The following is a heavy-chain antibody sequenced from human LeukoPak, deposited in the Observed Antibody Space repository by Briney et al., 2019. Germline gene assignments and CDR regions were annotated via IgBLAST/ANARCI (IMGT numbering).Heavy chain of an antibody. CDR2: INHSGST. CDR1: GGSFSGYY. J-gene: IGHJ4*02. D-gene: IGHD2-2*01. V-gene: IGHV4-34*01. Sequence: KSSETLSLTCAVYGGSFSGYYWSWIRQPPGKGLEWIGEINHSGSTNYNPSLKSRVTISVDTSKSQFSLKLSSVTAADTAVYYCASLPLGYCSSTSCQRDYWGQGTLVTVSS. CDR3: ASLPLGYCSSTSCQRDY.